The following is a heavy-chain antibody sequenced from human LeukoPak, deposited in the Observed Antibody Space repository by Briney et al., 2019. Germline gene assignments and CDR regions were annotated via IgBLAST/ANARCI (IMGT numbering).Heavy chain of an antibody. CDR2: IGTAGDT. V-gene: IGHV3-13*04. D-gene: IGHD3-10*01. J-gene: IGHJ3*02. Sequence: GGSLRLSRAASGFTFSSYDMHWVRQGTGKGLEWVSAIGTAGDTYYPGSVKGRFTTSRENAKNSLYLQMNSLRVGDTAVYYCARGRGWGTFDIWGQGTMVTVSS. CDR3: ARGRGWGTFDI. CDR1: GFTFSSYD.